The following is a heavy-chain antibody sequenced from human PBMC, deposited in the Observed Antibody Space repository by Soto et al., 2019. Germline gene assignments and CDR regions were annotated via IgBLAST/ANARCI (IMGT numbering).Heavy chain of an antibody. J-gene: IGHJ5*02. CDR1: GFPINKAW. V-gene: IGHV3-15*01. Sequence: EVQLVESGGGLVKPGWSLTLSCAVSGFPINKAWMGWVRQGPGKGLEWVGRLQSVRDGGKAEYTAPVKDRFTISRDDSTNMLYLQMNSLTAEDTGVYFCTTMRGNFWRTAWGQGTLVTVSS. CDR3: TTMRGNFWRTA. D-gene: IGHD3-3*01. CDR2: LQSVRDGGKA.